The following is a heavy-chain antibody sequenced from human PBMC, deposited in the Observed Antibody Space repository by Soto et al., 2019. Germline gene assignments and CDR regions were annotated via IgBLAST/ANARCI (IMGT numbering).Heavy chain of an antibody. CDR2: INPATGAA. Sequence: QLHLVQSGAVVKKPGASVTVSCSASGYPVTAYYMHWVRQAPGRGLVWMGGINPATGAAKYTQTSQGRVTMTGDTSTGTVFMELSGLTSEDTAVFYCARGGGVGVAGSAAFDMWGQGTLVTVSS. D-gene: IGHD3-3*01. V-gene: IGHV1-2*02. CDR1: GYPVTAYY. CDR3: ARGGGVGVAGSAAFDM. J-gene: IGHJ3*02.